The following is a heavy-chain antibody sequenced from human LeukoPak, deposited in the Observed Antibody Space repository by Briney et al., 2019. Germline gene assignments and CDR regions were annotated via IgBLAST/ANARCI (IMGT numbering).Heavy chain of an antibody. V-gene: IGHV4-39*01. D-gene: IGHD5-24*01. CDR1: GDSISGSSYY. Sequence: SETLSLTCTVSGDSISGSSYYWGWIRQPPGKGLEWIGNIYYGGSTYYNPSLKSRVSISVDTSNNQFSLKVSSVTAADTAVYYCASADGYKIDYWGQGSLVTVSS. CDR2: IYYGGST. CDR3: ASADGYKIDY. J-gene: IGHJ4*02.